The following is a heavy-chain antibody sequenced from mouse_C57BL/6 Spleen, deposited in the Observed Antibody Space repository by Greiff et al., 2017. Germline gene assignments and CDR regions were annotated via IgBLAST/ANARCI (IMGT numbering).Heavy chain of an antibody. CDR2: IYPRSGNT. Sequence: VQLQQSGAELARPGASVKLSCKASGYTFKSYGISWVKQRTGQGLEWIGEIYPRSGNTYYNEKFKGKATLTADKSSSTAYMELRSLTSEDSAVXFCAREEGWLLRGFWGQGTTLTVSS. CDR3: AREEGWLLRGF. J-gene: IGHJ2*01. D-gene: IGHD2-3*01. V-gene: IGHV1-81*01. CDR1: GYTFKSYG.